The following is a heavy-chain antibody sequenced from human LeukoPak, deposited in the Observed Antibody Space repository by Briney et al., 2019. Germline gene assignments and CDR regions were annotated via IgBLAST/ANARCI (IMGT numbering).Heavy chain of an antibody. V-gene: IGHV4-59*01. CDR2: IYYSGST. D-gene: IGHD6-19*01. J-gene: IGHJ4*02. CDR3: ERLYSSGWYWEYYFDY. Sequence: TETLSLTCTVSGGSISSYYWSWIRQPPGKGLEWIGYIYYSGSTNYNPSLKSRVTISVDTSKNQFSLKLSSVTAADTAVYYCERLYSSGWYWEYYFDYWGQGTLVTVSS. CDR1: GGSISSYY.